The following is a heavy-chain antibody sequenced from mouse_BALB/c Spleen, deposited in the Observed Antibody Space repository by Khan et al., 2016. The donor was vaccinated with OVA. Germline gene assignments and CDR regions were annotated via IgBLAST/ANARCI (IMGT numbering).Heavy chain of an antibody. CDR2: IWAGGST. J-gene: IGHJ3*01. CDR1: GFSLSNYG. Sequence: VQLQESGPGLVAPSQTLSITCTVSGFSLSNYGVHWVRQPPGKGLEWLGVIWAGGSTNHNSALMSRLSISKDDSESQVFFKMNSLQTDDTAMYYSASAFYNGAWFAYWGQGTLVTVSA. CDR3: ASAFYNGAWFAY. V-gene: IGHV2-9*02. D-gene: IGHD1-3*01.